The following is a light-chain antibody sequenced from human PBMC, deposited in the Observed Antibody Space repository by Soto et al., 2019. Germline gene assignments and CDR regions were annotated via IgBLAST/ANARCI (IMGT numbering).Light chain of an antibody. V-gene: IGKV3-20*01. CDR3: QQYGSSRWT. CDR1: QSVSSSY. J-gene: IGKJ1*01. Sequence: EIVLTQSPGTLSLSPGERATLSCRASQSVSSSYLAWYQQKPGQAPRLLIYGASSRATGIPDRFSGSGSGTDFTLTISRLEPEDFAVYYCQQYGSSRWTFGQGPKVDI. CDR2: GAS.